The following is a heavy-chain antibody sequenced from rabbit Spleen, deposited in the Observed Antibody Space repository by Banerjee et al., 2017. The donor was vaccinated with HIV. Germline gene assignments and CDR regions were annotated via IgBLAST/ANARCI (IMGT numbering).Heavy chain of an antibody. V-gene: IGHV1S45*01. Sequence: QEQLEESGGGRVKPGGTLTLTCKASGIDFSTYAYRCWVRQAPGKGLEWIACICAGISDSTYYASWAKGRFTISKTSSTTVTLQMTSLTVADTATYFCARAGEGGYGYPNLWGQGSLVTVS. CDR1: GIDFSTYAY. CDR3: ARAGEGGYGYPNL. D-gene: IGHD5-1*01. J-gene: IGHJ4*01. CDR2: ICAGISDST.